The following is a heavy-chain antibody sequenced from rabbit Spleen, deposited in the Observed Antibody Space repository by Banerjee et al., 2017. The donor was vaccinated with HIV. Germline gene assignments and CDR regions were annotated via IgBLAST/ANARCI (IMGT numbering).Heavy chain of an antibody. CDR2: IYAGSSDIT. Sequence: QEQLVESGGDLVKPGASLTLTCKASGFSFSDRDVMCWVRRAPGKGLEWIACIYAGSSDITYYASWAKGRFTISKTSSTTVTLQMTSLTAADTATYICARDLVTVIGWNFNLWGQGTLVTVS. D-gene: IGHD5-1*01. CDR1: GFSFSDRDV. V-gene: IGHV1S45*01. J-gene: IGHJ4*01. CDR3: ARDLVTVIGWNFNL.